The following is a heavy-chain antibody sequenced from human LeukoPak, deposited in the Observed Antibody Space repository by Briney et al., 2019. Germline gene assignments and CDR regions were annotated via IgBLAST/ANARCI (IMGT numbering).Heavy chain of an antibody. CDR1: GFTFSSYW. V-gene: IGHV3-7*01. CDR3: AKDYSKTSYYGSGTYYRPNWFDP. J-gene: IGHJ5*02. Sequence: GGSLRLSCAASGFTFSSYWMSWVRQAPGKGLEWVANIKQDGSEKYYVDSVKGRFTISRDNAKNSLYLQMNSLRPEDTAVYYCAKDYSKTSYYGSGTYYRPNWFDPWGQGTLVIVSS. CDR2: IKQDGSEK. D-gene: IGHD3-10*01.